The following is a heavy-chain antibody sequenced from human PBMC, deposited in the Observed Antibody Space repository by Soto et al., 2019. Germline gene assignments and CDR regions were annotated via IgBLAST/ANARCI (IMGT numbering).Heavy chain of an antibody. J-gene: IGHJ4*02. CDR2: IYTAGST. CDR3: ARDMATQGAY. CDR1: GFTVSNSY. Sequence: GSLRLSCAASGFTVSNSYMTWVRQAPGKGLEWVSAIYTAGSTFYADSVKGRFTISRDTSKNTVYLQMNSLRAEDTAVYYCARDMATQGAYWGQGTLVTVSS. D-gene: IGHD5-12*01. V-gene: IGHV3-66*01.